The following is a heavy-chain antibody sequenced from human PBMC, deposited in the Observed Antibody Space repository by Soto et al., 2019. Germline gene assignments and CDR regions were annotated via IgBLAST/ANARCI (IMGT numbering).Heavy chain of an antibody. J-gene: IGHJ5*02. CDR1: GGTFSSYA. D-gene: IGHD6-13*01. CDR3: ASGRRFYSSSWYDWFDP. Sequence: QVQLVQSGAEVKKPGSSVKVSCKASGGTFSSYAISWVRQAPGQGLEWMGGIIPIFGTANYAQQFQGRVTITADKSTSTAYMELSSLRSEDTSVYYCASGRRFYSSSWYDWFDPWGQGTLVTVSS. CDR2: IIPIFGTA. V-gene: IGHV1-69*06.